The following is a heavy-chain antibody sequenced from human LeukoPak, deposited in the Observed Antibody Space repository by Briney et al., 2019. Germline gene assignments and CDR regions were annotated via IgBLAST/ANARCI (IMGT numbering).Heavy chain of an antibody. D-gene: IGHD6-13*01. CDR1: GLTFSSYG. CDR3: AKVISSSWYYFDY. CDR2: ISYDGSNK. V-gene: IGHV3-30*18. J-gene: IGHJ4*02. Sequence: GGSLRLSCAASGLTFSSYGMHWVRQAPGKGLEWVAVISYDGSNKYYADSVKGRFTISRDNSKNTLYLQMNSLRAEDTAVYYCAKVISSSWYYFDYWGQGTLVTVSS.